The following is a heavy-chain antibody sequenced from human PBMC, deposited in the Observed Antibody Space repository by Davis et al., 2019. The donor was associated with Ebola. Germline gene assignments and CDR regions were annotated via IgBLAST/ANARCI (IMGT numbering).Heavy chain of an antibody. CDR1: GFNFNKYA. Sequence: PGGSLRLSCAASGFNFNKYAMSWVRQAPGKGLEWVSSISTTGGSTYYADSVKGRFTISRGNSKNTLSLQMNSLRAEDTAVYYCARVVAATWSPFDNWGQGTLVTVSS. J-gene: IGHJ4*02. V-gene: IGHV3-23*01. D-gene: IGHD6-19*01. CDR2: ISTTGGST. CDR3: ARVVAATWSPFDN.